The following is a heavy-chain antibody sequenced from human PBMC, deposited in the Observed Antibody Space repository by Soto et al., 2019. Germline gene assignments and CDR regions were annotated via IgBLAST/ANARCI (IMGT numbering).Heavy chain of an antibody. Sequence: SETLSLTCAVYGGSFSGYYWSWIRQPPGKGLEWIGEINHSGSTNYNPSLKSRVTISVDTSKNQFSLKLSSVTAADTAVYYCARSRIEVDCWSGYHHAFDYWGQGTRVTVSS. CDR2: INHSGST. CDR3: ARSRIEVDCWSGYHHAFDY. J-gene: IGHJ4*02. V-gene: IGHV4-34*01. D-gene: IGHD3-3*01. CDR1: GGSFSGYY.